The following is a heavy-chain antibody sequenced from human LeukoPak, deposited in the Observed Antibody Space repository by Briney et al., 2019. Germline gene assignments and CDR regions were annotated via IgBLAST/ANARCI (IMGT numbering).Heavy chain of an antibody. J-gene: IGHJ3*02. V-gene: IGHV4-34*01. Sequence: PSETLSLTCAVYGGSFSGYYWIWIRQPPGKGLEWIGEINHSGSTNYNPSLKSRVTISVDTSKNQFSLKLSSVTAADTAVYYCARGGPDDAFDIWGQGTMVTVSS. CDR3: ARGGPDDAFDI. CDR2: INHSGST. CDR1: GGSFSGYY.